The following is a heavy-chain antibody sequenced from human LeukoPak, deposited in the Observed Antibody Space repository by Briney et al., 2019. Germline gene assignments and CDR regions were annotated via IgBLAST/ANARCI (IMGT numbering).Heavy chain of an antibody. D-gene: IGHD6-13*01. J-gene: IGHJ4*02. CDR3: ERGGVLMEASSSSPQTP. Sequence: ASVKVPCKASGYTFTSYSMLWVRQAPGQRLEGMGWINAGNGNTKYSQKPQGRVTITRDTSASTAYMELSSLRSEDTAVYYCERGGVLMEASSSSPQTPWGQGTLVTVSS. CDR1: GYTFTSYS. V-gene: IGHV1-3*01. CDR2: INAGNGNT.